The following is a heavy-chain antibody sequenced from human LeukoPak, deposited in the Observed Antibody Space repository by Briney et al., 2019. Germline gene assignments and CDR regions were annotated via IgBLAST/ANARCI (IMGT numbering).Heavy chain of an antibody. D-gene: IGHD3-22*01. V-gene: IGHV3-7*01. CDR2: IRQDGHEN. J-gene: IGHJ4*02. CDR1: GFTFSQYW. Sequence: GGSLRLSCAASGFTFSQYWMSWVRQAPGKGLEWVANIRQDGHENYYADSVKGRFSISRDNSKNTLYLQMNSLRAEDTAVYYCAREGYDSSGYYFDYWGQGTLVTVSS. CDR3: AREGYDSSGYYFDY.